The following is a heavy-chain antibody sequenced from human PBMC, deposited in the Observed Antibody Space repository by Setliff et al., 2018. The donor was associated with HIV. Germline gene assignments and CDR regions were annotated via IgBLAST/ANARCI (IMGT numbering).Heavy chain of an antibody. Sequence: SETLSLTCAVSGYSISDGYYWGWIRQPPGKGPEWIGSIHHSGSAHFNPSLKSRVAMSVDTSENQFSLTLSSVTAADTAVYYCARGGGTSSPIDYHYYIDVWGKGTTVTVSS. CDR3: ARGGGTSSPIDYHYYIDV. CDR2: IHHSGSA. J-gene: IGHJ6*03. D-gene: IGHD6-6*01. CDR1: GYSISDGYY. V-gene: IGHV4-38-2*01.